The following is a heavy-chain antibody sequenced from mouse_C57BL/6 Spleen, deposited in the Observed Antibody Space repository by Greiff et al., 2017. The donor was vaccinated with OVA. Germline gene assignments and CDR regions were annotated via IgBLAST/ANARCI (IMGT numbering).Heavy chain of an antibody. CDR3: ARHQIYYYGSPWYFDV. CDR2: ISGGGGNT. Sequence: EVKLVESGGGLVKPGGSLKLSCAASGFTFSSYTMSWVRQTPEKRLEWVATISGGGGNTYYPDSVKGRFTISRDNAKNTLYLQMSSLRSEDTALYYCARHQIYYYGSPWYFDVWGTGTTVTVSS. CDR1: GFTFSSYT. J-gene: IGHJ1*03. V-gene: IGHV5-9*01. D-gene: IGHD1-1*01.